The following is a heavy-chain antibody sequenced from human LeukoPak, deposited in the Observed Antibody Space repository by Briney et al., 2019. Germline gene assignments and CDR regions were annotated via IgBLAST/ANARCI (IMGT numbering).Heavy chain of an antibody. J-gene: IGHJ4*02. Sequence: GGSLRLSCAASGFTFSSYSINWVRQAPGRGLEWVSSISSSSSYIYYADSVKGRFTISRDNAKNSLYLQMDSLRAEDTAVYYCARGWASEASDYWGQGTLVTVSS. CDR1: GFTFSSYS. V-gene: IGHV3-21*01. CDR2: ISSSSSYI. D-gene: IGHD3-16*01. CDR3: ARGWASEASDY.